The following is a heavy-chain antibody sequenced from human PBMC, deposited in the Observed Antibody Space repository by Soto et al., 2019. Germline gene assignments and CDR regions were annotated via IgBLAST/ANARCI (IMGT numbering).Heavy chain of an antibody. D-gene: IGHD6-13*01. CDR3: AHRSYGSWSNFDY. J-gene: IGHJ4*02. Sequence: QITLKESGPTLVKPTQTLTLTCTFSGFSLSTSGVGVGWIRQPPGTALDWHALIYWDGDKYYSPSLKSRLTSTRDTSKDQVVLTMTNIDPVDTATYYCAHRSYGSWSNFDYWGQGTLVTVSS. V-gene: IGHV2-5*02. CDR2: IYWDGDK. CDR1: GFSLSTSGVG.